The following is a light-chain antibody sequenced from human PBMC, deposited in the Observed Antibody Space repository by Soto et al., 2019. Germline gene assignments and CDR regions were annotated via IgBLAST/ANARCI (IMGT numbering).Light chain of an antibody. CDR3: QQRSNWIT. CDR1: QSVSSCY. J-gene: IGKJ5*01. CDR2: GAS. V-gene: IGKV3D-20*02. Sequence: EIVLRQSPGTLSLSPGERATLSCRASQSVSSCYLALYQQKPVQAPRLLIYGASSRATGIPDRFGGGGSGTDFTLTISSLEPEDSALYYCQQRSNWITFGQGKRLEIK.